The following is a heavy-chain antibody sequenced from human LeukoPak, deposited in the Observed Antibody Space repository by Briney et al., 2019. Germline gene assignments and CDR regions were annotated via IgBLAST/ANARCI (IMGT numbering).Heavy chain of an antibody. V-gene: IGHV3-7*03. CDR1: GFTFSSYW. CDR2: IKQDGSEK. Sequence: GGSLRLSCAASGFTFSSYWMSWVRQAPGKGLEWVANIKQDGSEKYYVDSVKGRFTISRGNAKNSLYLQMNSLRAEDTAVYYCARAYCSSTSCYRLYYYYGMDVWGKGTTVTVSS. CDR3: ARAYCSSTSCYRLYYYYGMDV. J-gene: IGHJ6*04. D-gene: IGHD2-2*01.